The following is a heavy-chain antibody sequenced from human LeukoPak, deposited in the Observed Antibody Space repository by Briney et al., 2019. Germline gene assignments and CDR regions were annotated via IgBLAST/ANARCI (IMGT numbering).Heavy chain of an antibody. CDR2: MNPNSGNT. Sequence: ASVKVSCKASGYTFTSYVINWVRQATGQGLEWMGWMNPNSGNTGYAQKFQGRVTMTRNTSISTAYMELSSLRSEDTAVYYCARNLITIFGVVIQALAYWGQGTLVTVSS. V-gene: IGHV1-8*01. D-gene: IGHD3-3*01. CDR1: GYTFTSYV. CDR3: ARNLITIFGVVIQALAY. J-gene: IGHJ4*02.